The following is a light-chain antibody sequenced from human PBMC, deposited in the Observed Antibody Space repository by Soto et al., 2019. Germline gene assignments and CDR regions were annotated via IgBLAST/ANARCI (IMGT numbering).Light chain of an antibody. CDR3: QQYNSYSEA. J-gene: IGKJ1*01. CDR1: QTISSW. Sequence: DIQMTQSPSTLCGSVGDRVTITCRASQTISSWLAWYQQKPGKAPKRLIYKASTLKSGVPSRFRGSGSGTEFTITTSSLQPDDFETYYCQQYNSYSEAFGQGTKGISN. V-gene: IGKV1-5*03. CDR2: KAS.